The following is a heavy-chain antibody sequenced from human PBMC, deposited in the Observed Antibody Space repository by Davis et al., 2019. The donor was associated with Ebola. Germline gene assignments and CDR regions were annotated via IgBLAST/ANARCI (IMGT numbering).Heavy chain of an antibody. Sequence: SVKVSCKASGGTFSSYAISWVRQAPGQGLEWMGGIIPIFGTANYAQKFQGRVTITADESTSTAYMELSSLRSEDSAVYYCARDKTSYVYYYYGMDVWGQGTTVTVSS. J-gene: IGHJ6*02. D-gene: IGHD3-16*01. CDR1: GGTFSSYA. CDR2: IIPIFGTA. V-gene: IGHV1-69*13. CDR3: ARDKTSYVYYYYGMDV.